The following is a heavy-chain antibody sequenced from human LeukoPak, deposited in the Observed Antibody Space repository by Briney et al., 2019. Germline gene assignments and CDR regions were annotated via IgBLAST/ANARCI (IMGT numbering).Heavy chain of an antibody. V-gene: IGHV3-23*01. Sequence: GGSLRLSCAASGLTFSNSAMSWVRQAPGKGLEWVSTVTDSGGGTNYADSVKGRFAISRDNSKNTLYLQMNSLRAEDTAVYYCAAGGSAWTTKFDFWGQGTLVTVSS. D-gene: IGHD6-19*01. J-gene: IGHJ4*02. CDR1: GLTFSNSA. CDR3: AAGGSAWTTKFDF. CDR2: VTDSGGGT.